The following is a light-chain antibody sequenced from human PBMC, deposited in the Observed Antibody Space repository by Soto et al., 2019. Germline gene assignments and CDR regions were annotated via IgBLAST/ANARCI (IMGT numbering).Light chain of an antibody. V-gene: IGLV2-23*02. CDR1: DNDIGTYNL. Sequence: QSALTQPASVSGSPGQSITISCTGTDNDIGTYNLVSWYQQCPGTAPKVIIFDVSSRPSGVSSRFSGSKSGNTASLTISALQAEDEADYYCCSYGGSRPHVFGTGTKLTVL. CDR2: DVS. CDR3: CSYGGSRPHV. J-gene: IGLJ1*01.